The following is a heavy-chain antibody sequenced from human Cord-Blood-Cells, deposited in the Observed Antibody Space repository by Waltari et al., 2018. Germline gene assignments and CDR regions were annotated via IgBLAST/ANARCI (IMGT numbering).Heavy chain of an antibody. CDR3: ARRCRYYYYGMDV. J-gene: IGHJ6*02. CDR2: IYYSGST. CDR1: GGSIRSSSYY. D-gene: IGHD2-8*01. Sequence: QLQLQESGPGLVKPSETLSLTCTVSGGSIRSSSYYWGWIRQPPGKGLEWIGSIYYSGSTYYNPSLKSRVTISVDTSKNQFSLKLSSVTAADTAVYYCARRCRYYYYGMDVWGQGTTVTVSS. V-gene: IGHV4-39*01.